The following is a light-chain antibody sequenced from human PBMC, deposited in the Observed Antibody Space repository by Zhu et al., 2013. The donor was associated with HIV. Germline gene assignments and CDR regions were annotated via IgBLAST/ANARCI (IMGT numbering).Light chain of an antibody. V-gene: IGLV2-8*01. CDR2: EVT. J-gene: IGLJ2*01. CDR1: SSDVGGYNY. CDR3: SSYGGSNNLI. Sequence: QSALTQPPSASGSPGQSVAISCTGTSSDVGGYNYVSWYQQHPGKAPKLIIYEVTKRLSGVPDRFSGSKSGNTASLTVSGLQAGDEAYYYCSSYGGSNNLIFGGGTKLTVL.